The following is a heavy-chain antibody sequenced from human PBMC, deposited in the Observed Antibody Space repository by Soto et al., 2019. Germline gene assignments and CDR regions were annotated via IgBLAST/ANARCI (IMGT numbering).Heavy chain of an antibody. CDR3: ARAGTGEYYFWGRGMDV. J-gene: IGHJ6*02. CDR1: GFTFSSYN. V-gene: IGHV3-30-3*01. D-gene: IGHD3-3*01. CDR2: ISYDGSTK. Sequence: QVQLVESGGDVVQPGRSLRLSCAASGFTFSSYNMHWVRQAPGKGLEWVAVISYDGSTKYYADSVKGRFTISRDNSKNTLHPQILSLRPEDTVVYYWARAGTGEYYFWGRGMDVWRQWTTLTVSS.